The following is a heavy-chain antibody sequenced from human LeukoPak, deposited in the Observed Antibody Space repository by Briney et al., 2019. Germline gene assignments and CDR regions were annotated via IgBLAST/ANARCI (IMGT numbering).Heavy chain of an antibody. CDR1: GYSISSGYY. CDR3: ARGSSGSPYGGYYYYGMDV. CDR2: IYHSGST. D-gene: IGHD3-10*01. Sequence: SSETLSLTCTVSGYSISSGYYWGWIRQPPGKGLEWIGSIYHSGSTYYNPSLKSRVTISVDTSKNQFSLKLSSVTAADTAVYYCARGSSGSPYGGYYYYGMDVWGQGTTVTVSS. V-gene: IGHV4-38-2*02. J-gene: IGHJ6*02.